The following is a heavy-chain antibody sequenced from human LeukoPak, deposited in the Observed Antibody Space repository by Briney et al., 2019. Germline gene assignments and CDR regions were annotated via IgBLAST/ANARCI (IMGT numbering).Heavy chain of an antibody. CDR3: ARVNSSWFYYYYYGMDV. Sequence: GASVKVSCKASGYTFTSYGISWVRQAPGQGLEWMGWISAYNGNTNYAQKLQGRVTMTTDTSTSTAYMELRSLRSDDTAVYCCARVNSSWFYYYYYGMDVWGQGTTVTVSS. CDR1: GYTFTSYG. CDR2: ISAYNGNT. J-gene: IGHJ6*02. V-gene: IGHV1-18*01. D-gene: IGHD6-13*01.